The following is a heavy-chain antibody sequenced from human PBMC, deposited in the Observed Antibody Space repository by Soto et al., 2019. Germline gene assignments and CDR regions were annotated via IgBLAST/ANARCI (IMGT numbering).Heavy chain of an antibody. CDR2: INAGNDNT. V-gene: IGHV1-3*01. J-gene: IGHJ4*02. CDR1: GYTFTSYA. D-gene: IGHD3-3*01. CDR3: ARATSLLVLV. Sequence: ASVKVSCKASGYTFTSYAMHWVRQAPGQRLEWMGWINAGNDNTKYSQKFQGKVTITRDTSASTAYMELSSLRSEDTAVYYCARATSLLVLVWGQGTLVTVSS.